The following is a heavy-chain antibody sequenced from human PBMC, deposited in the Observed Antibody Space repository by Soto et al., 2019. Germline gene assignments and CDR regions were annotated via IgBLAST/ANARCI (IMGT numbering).Heavy chain of an antibody. J-gene: IGHJ4*02. CDR2: ISGSGGST. CDR3: AKAKSVDTAMEPVPIFDC. CDR1: GFTFSSYA. V-gene: IGHV3-23*01. Sequence: EVQLLESGGGLVQPGGSLRLSCAASGFTFSSYAMSWVRQAPGKGLEWVSAISGSGGSTYYADSVKGRFTISRDNSKNTLYLQMNSLRAEDTAVYYCAKAKSVDTAMEPVPIFDCWGQGTLVTVSS. D-gene: IGHD5-18*01.